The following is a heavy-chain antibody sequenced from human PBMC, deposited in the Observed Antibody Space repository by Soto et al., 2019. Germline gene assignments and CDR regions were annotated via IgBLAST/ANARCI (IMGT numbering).Heavy chain of an antibody. CDR1: GFTFISYA. CDR3: XXXXXXXXSYTHFYYGLDV. Sequence: QVQLVESGGGVVQPGRSLRLSCAASGFTFISYAMHWVRQAPGKGLEWVAVISFDGSTEYYADSXKGRFTIXRDNSKXXXXXXXXXXXXXXXXXXXXXXXXXXXXSYTHFYYGLDVWGQGTTVTVSS. J-gene: IGHJ6*02. CDR2: ISFDGSTE. V-gene: IGHV3-30-3*01. D-gene: IGHD3-16*02.